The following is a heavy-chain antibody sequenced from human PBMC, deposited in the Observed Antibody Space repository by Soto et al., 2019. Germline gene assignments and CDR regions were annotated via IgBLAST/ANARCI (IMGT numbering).Heavy chain of an antibody. V-gene: IGHV1-2*02. D-gene: IGHD3-9*01. CDR2: INPNSGGT. J-gene: IGHJ6*02. Sequence: ASVKVSCKASGYTFTGYYMHWVRQAPGQGLEWMGWINPNSGGTNYAQKFQGRVTMTRDTSISTAYMELSRLRSDDTAVYYCARGRTYYDVLTGYSHYYYYGMDVWGQGTTVTVSS. CDR3: ARGRTYYDVLTGYSHYYYYGMDV. CDR1: GYTFTGYY.